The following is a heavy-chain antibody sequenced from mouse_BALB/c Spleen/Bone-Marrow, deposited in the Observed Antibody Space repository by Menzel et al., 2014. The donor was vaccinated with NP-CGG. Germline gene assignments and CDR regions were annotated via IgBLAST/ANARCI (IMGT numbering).Heavy chain of an antibody. V-gene: IGHV1-18*01. J-gene: IGHJ4*01. CDR2: VNPNNGGT. CDR1: GYTFTEYT. CDR3: ARKDYGYNYVMDY. Sequence: EVQLVESGPELVKPGASVKISCKTSGYTFTEYTMHWVKQSHGKSLEWIGGVNPNNGGTIYNQKFKGKATLTVDKSSSTACMELRSLTSEDSAVYYCARKDYGYNYVMDYWGQGTSVTVSS. D-gene: IGHD1-2*01.